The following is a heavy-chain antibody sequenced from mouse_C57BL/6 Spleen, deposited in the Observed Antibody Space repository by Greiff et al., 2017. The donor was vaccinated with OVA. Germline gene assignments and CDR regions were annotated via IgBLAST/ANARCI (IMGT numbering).Heavy chain of an antibody. D-gene: IGHD4-1*01. Sequence: EVKLMESGPGLVKPSQSLSLTCSVTGYSITSGYYWNWIRQFPGNKLEWMGYISYDGSNNYNPSLKNRISITRDTSKNQFFLKLNSVTTEDTATYYCARDRGDWDERDYYAMDYWGQGTSVTVSS. V-gene: IGHV3-6*01. CDR2: ISYDGSN. J-gene: IGHJ4*01. CDR1: GYSITSGYY. CDR3: ARDRGDWDERDYYAMDY.